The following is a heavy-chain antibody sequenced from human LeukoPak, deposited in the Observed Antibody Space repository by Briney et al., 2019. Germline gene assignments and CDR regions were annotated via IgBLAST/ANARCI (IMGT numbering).Heavy chain of an antibody. J-gene: IGHJ4*02. V-gene: IGHV3-15*01. CDR2: IKSKSDGGTT. CDR1: GFPFTNAR. CDR3: TTENPTDF. Sequence: GGSLRLSCAASGFPFTNARMSWVRQAPGKGLEWVGRIKSKSDGGTTDYAAPVKGRFTISRDDSENTLYLQVNTVKIEDTAVYYCTTENPTDFWGQGTLVTVSS.